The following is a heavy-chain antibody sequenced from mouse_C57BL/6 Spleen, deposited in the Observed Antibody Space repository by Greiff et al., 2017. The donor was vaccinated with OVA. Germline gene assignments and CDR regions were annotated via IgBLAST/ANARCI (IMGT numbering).Heavy chain of an antibody. CDR3: ARSYDGRYFDY. V-gene: IGHV7-3*01. D-gene: IGHD2-3*01. CDR2: IRNKANGYTT. Sequence: DVQLVESGGGLVQPGGSLSLSCAASGFTFTDYYMSWVRQPPGKALEWLGFIRNKANGYTTEYSASVKGRFTISRDNSQSILYLQMNALRAEDSATYYCARSYDGRYFDYWGQGTTLTVSS. CDR1: GFTFTDYY. J-gene: IGHJ2*01.